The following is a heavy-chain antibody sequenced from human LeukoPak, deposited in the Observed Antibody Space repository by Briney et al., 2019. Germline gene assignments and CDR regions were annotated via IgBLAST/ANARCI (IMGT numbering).Heavy chain of an antibody. Sequence: GGSLRLSCSASGFTFTDYYMSWIRQAPGKGLEWVSYISPSGTVIYYGDSVKGRFTISRDNAKNSLYLQMNSLRAEDTAVYYCARIQVVAATSGFDYWGQGTLVTVSS. CDR2: ISPSGTVI. J-gene: IGHJ4*02. CDR3: ARIQVVAATSGFDY. V-gene: IGHV3-11*04. D-gene: IGHD2-15*01. CDR1: GFTFTDYY.